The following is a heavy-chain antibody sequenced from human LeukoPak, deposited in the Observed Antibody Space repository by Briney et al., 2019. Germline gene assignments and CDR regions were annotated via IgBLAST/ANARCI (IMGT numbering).Heavy chain of an antibody. CDR3: AKPAISSRGWYYDY. Sequence: GGSLRLSCAASGFTLSSYAMSWVRQAPGKGLEWVSAISVSGNTYHADSVKGRFTISRDNSKNTLYLQMNSLRAEDTAVYYCAKPAISSRGWYYDYWGQGTLVTVSS. D-gene: IGHD6-19*01. CDR2: ISVSGNT. CDR1: GFTLSSYA. J-gene: IGHJ4*02. V-gene: IGHV3-23*01.